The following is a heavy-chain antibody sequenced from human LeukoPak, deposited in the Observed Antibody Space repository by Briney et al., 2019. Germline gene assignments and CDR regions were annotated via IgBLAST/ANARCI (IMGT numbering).Heavy chain of an antibody. D-gene: IGHD6-19*01. V-gene: IGHV3-30*18. CDR2: ISYDGSNK. CDR1: GFTFSSYG. Sequence: GGSLRLSCAASGFTFSSYGMHWVRQAPGKGLEWVAVISYDGSNKYYADSVKGRFTISRDNSKNTLYLQMNSLRVEDTAVYYCAKDDIAVAGTAYYYYGMDVWGQGTTVTVSS. CDR3: AKDDIAVAGTAYYYYGMDV. J-gene: IGHJ6*02.